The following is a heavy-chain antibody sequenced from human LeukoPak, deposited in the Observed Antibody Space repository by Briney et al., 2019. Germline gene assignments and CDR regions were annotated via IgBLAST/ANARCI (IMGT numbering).Heavy chain of an antibody. V-gene: IGHV3-21*01. D-gene: IGHD2-15*01. CDR2: ISSSSSYI. Sequence: GGSLRLSCAASGFTFSSYSMNWVRQAPGKGLEWVSSISSSSSYIYYADSVKGRFTISRDNAKNSLYLQMNSLRAEDTAVYYCASGGFTGSGHNFDYWGQGTLVTVSS. J-gene: IGHJ4*02. CDR3: ASGGFTGSGHNFDY. CDR1: GFTFSSYS.